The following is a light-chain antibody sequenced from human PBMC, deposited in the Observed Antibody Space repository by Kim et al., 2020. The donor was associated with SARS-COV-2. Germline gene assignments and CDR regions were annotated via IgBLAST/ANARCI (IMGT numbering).Light chain of an antibody. CDR1: DIGSKS. V-gene: IGLV3-21*04. CDR3: QVWDSTSYHVV. Sequence: SYELTQPPSVSVAPGKTASITCGGDDIGSKSVHXYQQKPGQAPVLVIYYDNNRPSGIPERFSGSKYGNTATLTISRVEAGDEADYYCQVWDSTSYHVVFG. J-gene: IGLJ3*02. CDR2: YDN.